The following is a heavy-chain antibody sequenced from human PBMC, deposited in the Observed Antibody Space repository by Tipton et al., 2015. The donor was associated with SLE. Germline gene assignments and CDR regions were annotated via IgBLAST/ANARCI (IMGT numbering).Heavy chain of an antibody. V-gene: IGHV4-59*01. CDR2: IYYSGST. J-gene: IGHJ6*03. CDR3: ARVLVAIDYYYMDV. CDR1: GGSISSYY. Sequence: TLSLTCTVSGGSISSYYWSWIRQPPGKGLEWIGYIYYSGSTNYNPSLKSRVTISVDTSKNQFSLKLSSVTAADTAVCYCARVLVAIDYYYMDVWGKGTTVTVSS. D-gene: IGHD2-21*01.